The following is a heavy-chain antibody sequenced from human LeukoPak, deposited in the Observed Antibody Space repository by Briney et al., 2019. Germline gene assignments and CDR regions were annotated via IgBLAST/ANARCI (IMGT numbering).Heavy chain of an antibody. D-gene: IGHD3-22*01. CDR1: GGSISSYY. J-gene: IGHJ6*02. CDR2: IYYSGST. V-gene: IGHV4-30-4*01. Sequence: SETLSLTCTVSGGSISSYYWSWIRQPPGKGLEWIGYIYYSGSTYYNPSLKSRVTISVDTSKNQFSLKLSSVTAADTAVYYCARVPGSSSGYYYYGMDVWGQGTTVTVPS. CDR3: ARVPGSSSGYYYYGMDV.